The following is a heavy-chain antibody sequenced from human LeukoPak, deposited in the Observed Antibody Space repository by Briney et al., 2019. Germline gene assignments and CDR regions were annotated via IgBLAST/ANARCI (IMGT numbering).Heavy chain of an antibody. Sequence: SETLSLTCTVSGVAISSYYWSWIRHPPGKGLEWIGYIYYSGSTNYNPSLKSRVTISVDTSKTQFSLKLSSVTAADTAVYYCARVDPDSSSTLEVFDYWGQGTLVTVSS. CDR1: GVAISSYY. V-gene: IGHV4-59*01. D-gene: IGHD6-6*01. CDR2: IYYSGST. CDR3: ARVDPDSSSTLEVFDY. J-gene: IGHJ4*02.